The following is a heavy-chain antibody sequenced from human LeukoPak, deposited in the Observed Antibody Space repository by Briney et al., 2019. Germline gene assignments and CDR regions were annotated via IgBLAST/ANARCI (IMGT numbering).Heavy chain of an antibody. D-gene: IGHD3-9*01. CDR2: IYYSGST. CDR1: GGSISSYY. CDR3: ARVNILTGFYAFDI. V-gene: IGHV4-39*07. J-gene: IGHJ3*02. Sequence: SETLSLTCTVSGGSISSYYWSWIRQPPGKGLEWIGSIYYSGSTYYNPSLKSRVTISVDTSKNQFSLKLSSVTAADTAVYYCARVNILTGFYAFDIWGQGTMVTVSS.